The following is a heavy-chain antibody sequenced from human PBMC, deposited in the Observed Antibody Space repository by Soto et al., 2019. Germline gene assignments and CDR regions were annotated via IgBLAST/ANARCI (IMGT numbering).Heavy chain of an antibody. Sequence: QVQLVQSGAEVKKPGSSVKVSCKASGGTFSSYTISWVRQAPGQGLEWMGRIIPILNIANYAQKFQGRVTITADKSTSTAYMELSSLRAEDTAVYDCARFRGSYGLDVWGKGTTVTVSS. D-gene: IGHD3-10*01. CDR3: ARFRGSYGLDV. CDR2: IIPILNIA. V-gene: IGHV1-69*02. J-gene: IGHJ6*04. CDR1: GGTFSSYT.